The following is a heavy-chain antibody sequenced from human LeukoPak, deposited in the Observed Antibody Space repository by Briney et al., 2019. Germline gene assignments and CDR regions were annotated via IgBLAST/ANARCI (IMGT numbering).Heavy chain of an antibody. V-gene: IGHV1-18*01. CDR3: ARDYGYSGYSYYYYYGMDV. J-gene: IGHJ6*02. CDR1: VYTFTSYG. CDR2: ICAYNGRR. Sequence: ASVKVSCKASVYTFTSYGICSGRQAPEQGLEWRLWICAYNGRRNSAQKPQGSATMTTETSTSTAYMELRSMRSDDTAVYYCARDYGYSGYSYYYYYGMDVWDQGTTVTVSS. D-gene: IGHD5-12*01.